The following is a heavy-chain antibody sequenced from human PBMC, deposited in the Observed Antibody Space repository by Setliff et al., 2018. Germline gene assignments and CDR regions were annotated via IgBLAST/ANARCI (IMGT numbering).Heavy chain of an antibody. Sequence: ASVKVSCKASGYTFTNYGISWVRQAPGQGLEWMGWISAYNDNTNYAQKVQGRVTMTTDTSTSTAYMELRSLTSDDTAAYYCARSPPNRGSGSGWYGDFWGQGTLVTVSS. CDR2: ISAYNDNT. CDR3: ARSPPNRGSGSGWYGDF. CDR1: GYTFTNYG. J-gene: IGHJ4*02. V-gene: IGHV1-18*01. D-gene: IGHD6-19*01.